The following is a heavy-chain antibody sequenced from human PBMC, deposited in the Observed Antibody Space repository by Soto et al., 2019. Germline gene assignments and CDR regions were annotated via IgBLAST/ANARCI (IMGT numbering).Heavy chain of an antibody. CDR1: GGTFSNYG. J-gene: IGHJ3*02. Sequence: QVQLVQSGAEVKNHRSSVKVSCKTSGGTFSNYGISWVRQAPGQGLEWLGGIIPLFATTNYVQKFQGRVTITADESTSTAYMEVSSLRSEDTAMFYCSRGRRKYYDSGSYLVGHDAFDIWGQGTRVIVSS. CDR2: IIPLFATT. D-gene: IGHD3-22*01. CDR3: SRGRRKYYDSGSYLVGHDAFDI. V-gene: IGHV1-69*01.